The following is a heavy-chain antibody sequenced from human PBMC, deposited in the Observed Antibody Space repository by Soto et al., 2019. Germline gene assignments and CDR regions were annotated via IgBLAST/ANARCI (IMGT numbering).Heavy chain of an antibody. J-gene: IGHJ6*02. CDR1: GGTFSRYP. CDR3: ARDCVGITVADPIYYYATDV. V-gene: IGHV1-69*06. Sequence: SVKVSCKASGGTFSRYPISWVRQAPGQGLEWMGGIIPIFDTVNYAQKFQGRVTITADKSTSTAYMELNSLRSEDTAMYYCARDCVGITVADPIYYYATDVWGQGTTVTVSS. CDR2: IIPIFDTV. D-gene: IGHD6-19*01.